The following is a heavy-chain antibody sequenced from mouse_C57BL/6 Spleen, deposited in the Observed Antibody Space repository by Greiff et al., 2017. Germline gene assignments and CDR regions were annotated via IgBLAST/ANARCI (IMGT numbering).Heavy chain of an antibody. Sequence: EVQRVESGGDLVKPGGSLKLSCAASGFTFSSYGMSWVRQTPDKRLEWVATISSGGSYTYYPDSVKGRFTISRDNAKNTLYLQMSSLKSEDTAMYYCARRGDYDYLFDYWGQGTTLTVSS. J-gene: IGHJ2*01. CDR1: GFTFSSYG. V-gene: IGHV5-6*01. D-gene: IGHD2-4*01. CDR2: ISSGGSYT. CDR3: ARRGDYDYLFDY.